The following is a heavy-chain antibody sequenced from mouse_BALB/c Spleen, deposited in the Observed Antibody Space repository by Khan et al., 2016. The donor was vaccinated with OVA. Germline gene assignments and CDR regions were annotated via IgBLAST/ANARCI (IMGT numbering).Heavy chain of an antibody. CDR2: IWSGGST. V-gene: IGHV2-2*02. CDR1: GFSLTSYG. J-gene: IGHJ4*01. Sequence: QVQLKESGPGLVQPSQSLSITYTVSGFSLTSYGVHWVRQSPGKGLEWLGVIWSGGSTDYNAAFISRLSISKDNSKSQVFFKMNSLKANDTAIYYCARKIYYGNWVDYWGQGTSVTVSS. CDR3: ARKIYYGNWVDY. D-gene: IGHD2-1*01.